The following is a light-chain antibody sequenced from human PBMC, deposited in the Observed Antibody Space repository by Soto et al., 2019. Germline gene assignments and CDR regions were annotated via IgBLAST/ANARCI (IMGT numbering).Light chain of an antibody. J-gene: IGLJ1*01. V-gene: IGLV2-14*01. CDR1: SSDVGGYNY. CDR2: DVS. Sequence: QSVLTQPASVSGSPGQSITISCTGTSSDVGGYNYVSWYQQHPGKAPKLMIYDVSNRPPGVSNRFSGSKSGNTASLTISGLQAEDEAGYYCSSYTSSSTLYVFGTGTKVTVL. CDR3: SSYTSSSTLYV.